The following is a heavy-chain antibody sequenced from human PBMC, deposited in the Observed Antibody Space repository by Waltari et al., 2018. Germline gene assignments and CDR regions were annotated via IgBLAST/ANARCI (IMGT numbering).Heavy chain of an antibody. Sequence: EVQLLESGGGLVQRGGSLRLSCAASVFPFSTYAMSCVRQAPGKGLEWVSAISGSGGSTYYADSVKGRFTISRDNSKNTLYLQMNSLRAEDTAVYYCAKWSSAVAGYDAFDIWGQGTMVTVSS. CDR2: ISGSGGST. D-gene: IGHD6-19*01. J-gene: IGHJ3*02. CDR1: VFPFSTYA. CDR3: AKWSSAVAGYDAFDI. V-gene: IGHV3-23*01.